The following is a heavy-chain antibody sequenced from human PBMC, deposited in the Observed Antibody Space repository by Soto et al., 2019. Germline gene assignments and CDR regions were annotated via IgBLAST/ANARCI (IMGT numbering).Heavy chain of an antibody. D-gene: IGHD4-17*01. CDR1: GGSISTYY. V-gene: IGHV4-59*08. CDR2: IYYSGSA. Sequence: SETLSLTCTVSGGSISTYYWSWIRQPPGKGLEWIGYIYYSGSANYNPSLKSRVTISVDTSKNQFSLKLSSVTAADTAVYYCASTVTTSTFDHWGKGTLVTVSS. CDR3: ASTVTTSTFDH. J-gene: IGHJ4*02.